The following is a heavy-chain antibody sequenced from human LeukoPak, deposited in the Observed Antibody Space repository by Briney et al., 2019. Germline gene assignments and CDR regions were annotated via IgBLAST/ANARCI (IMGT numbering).Heavy chain of an antibody. J-gene: IGHJ4*02. D-gene: IGHD2-2*01. Sequence: GGSLRLSCAASGFTFSSYGMHWVRQAPGKGLEWVAVISYDGSNKYYADSVKGRFTISRDNSKNTLYLQMNSLRAEDTAVYYCAKGSLIVVVPAAMDYWGQGTLVTVSS. V-gene: IGHV3-30*18. CDR3: AKGSLIVVVPAAMDY. CDR2: ISYDGSNK. CDR1: GFTFSSYG.